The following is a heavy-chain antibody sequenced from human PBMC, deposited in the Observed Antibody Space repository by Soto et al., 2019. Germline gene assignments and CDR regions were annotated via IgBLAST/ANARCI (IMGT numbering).Heavy chain of an antibody. CDR1: GFTFSSYW. D-gene: IGHD1-26*01. CDR3: ARVGSGSYHDAFDI. V-gene: IGHV3-74*01. Sequence: EVQLVESGGGLVQPGGSLRLSCAASGFTFSSYWMHWVRQAPGKGLVWVSRINSDGSSTSYADSVKGRFTISRDNAKNTLYLQMNSLRAEDTAVYDCARVGSGSYHDAFDIWGQGTMVTVSS. J-gene: IGHJ3*02. CDR2: INSDGSST.